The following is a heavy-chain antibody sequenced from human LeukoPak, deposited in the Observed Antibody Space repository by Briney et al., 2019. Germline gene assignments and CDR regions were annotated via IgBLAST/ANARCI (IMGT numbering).Heavy chain of an antibody. Sequence: PGRSLRLSCAASGFTFSSYGMHWVRQAPGKGLEWVAVIWYDGSNKYYADSVKGRFTISRDNSKNTLSLQMNSLRAEDTAVYYCAKEDTTGMTPLLDYWGQGTLVTVSS. D-gene: IGHD1-1*01. V-gene: IGHV3-33*06. CDR2: IWYDGSNK. J-gene: IGHJ4*02. CDR3: AKEDTTGMTPLLDY. CDR1: GFTFSSYG.